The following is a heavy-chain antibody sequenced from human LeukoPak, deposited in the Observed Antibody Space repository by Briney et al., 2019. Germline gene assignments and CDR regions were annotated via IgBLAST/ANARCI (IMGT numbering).Heavy chain of an antibody. CDR1: GGSISTYH. V-gene: IGHV4-59*01. D-gene: IGHD5-18*01. CDR3: ARDKQHSYGRYFDH. Sequence: PSETLSLTCSVSGGSISTYHWDWIRKPPGKGLEWIGYMQSTGNSKYSPSLKSRVAIFVDTSKNQVVLNLYSVTAADTAVYYCARDKQHSYGRYFDHWGQGMLVTVSS. J-gene: IGHJ4*02. CDR2: MQSTGNS.